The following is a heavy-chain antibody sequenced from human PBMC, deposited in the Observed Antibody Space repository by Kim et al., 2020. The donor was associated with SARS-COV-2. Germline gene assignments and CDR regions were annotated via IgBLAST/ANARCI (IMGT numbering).Heavy chain of an antibody. J-gene: IGHJ3*01. Sequence: GGSLRLSCAASGFTFTTYWLSWVRQAPGKGLEWLANIKQDGSEKYYVDSVKGRFTISRDNARNSLYLQMNNLRAEDTAVYHCVRDRYDILTGYNDAFDLWGPGTMVTVSS. CDR3: VRDRYDILTGYNDAFDL. V-gene: IGHV3-7*01. CDR1: GFTFTTYW. CDR2: IKQDGSEK. D-gene: IGHD3-9*01.